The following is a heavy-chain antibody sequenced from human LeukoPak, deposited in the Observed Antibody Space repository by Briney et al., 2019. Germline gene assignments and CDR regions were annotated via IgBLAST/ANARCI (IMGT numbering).Heavy chain of an antibody. J-gene: IGHJ4*02. V-gene: IGHV3-11*06. CDR2: ISSGSSDT. CDR3: ARGSRTIELGDDY. CDR1: GFTFSDSY. D-gene: IGHD5-24*01. Sequence: PGGSLRLSRAASGFTFSDSYMSWIRHAPAKGLEWVSYISSGSSDTNYADSVKGRFTISRDNAKNSLYLQMNSLRDEDTAVYYCARGSRTIELGDDYWGQGTLVTVSS.